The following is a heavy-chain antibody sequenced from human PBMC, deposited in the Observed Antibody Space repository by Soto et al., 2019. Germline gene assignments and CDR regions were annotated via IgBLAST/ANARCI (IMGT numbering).Heavy chain of an antibody. CDR2: ISSSGSTI. CDR3: ARVRGSSIAARPLYFDY. D-gene: IGHD6-6*01. Sequence: VGSLRLSCAASGFTFSDYYMSWIRQAPGKGLEWVSYISSSGSTIYYADSVKGRFTISRDNAKNSLYLQMNGLRAEDTAVYYCARVRGSSIAARPLYFDYWGQGTLVTVSS. J-gene: IGHJ4*02. V-gene: IGHV3-11*01. CDR1: GFTFSDYY.